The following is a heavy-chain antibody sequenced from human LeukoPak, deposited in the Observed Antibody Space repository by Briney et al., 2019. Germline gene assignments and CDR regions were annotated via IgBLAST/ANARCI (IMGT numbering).Heavy chain of an antibody. CDR1: GGTFSSYA. Sequence: SVKVSCKASGGTFSSYAISWVRQAPGQGLEWMGGIILIFGTANYAQKFQGRVTITADESTSTAYMELSSLRSEDTAVYYCARGSREWLYVSFDYWGQGTLVTVSS. CDR2: IILIFGTA. CDR3: ARGSREWLYVSFDY. V-gene: IGHV1-69*01. J-gene: IGHJ4*02. D-gene: IGHD3-3*01.